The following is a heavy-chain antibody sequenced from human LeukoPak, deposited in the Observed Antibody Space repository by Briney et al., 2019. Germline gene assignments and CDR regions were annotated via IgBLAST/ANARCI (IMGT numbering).Heavy chain of an antibody. V-gene: IGHV3-23*01. CDR2: ISGSGGST. CDR1: GFTFSSYA. Sequence: QSGGSLRLSCAASGFTFSSYAMSWVRQAPGKGLEWVSAISGSGGSTYYADSVKGRFTISRDNSKNTLYLQMNSLRAEDTAVYYCAKGFLWQQLVLDYWGQGTLVTVSS. CDR3: AKGFLWQQLVLDY. J-gene: IGHJ4*02. D-gene: IGHD6-13*01.